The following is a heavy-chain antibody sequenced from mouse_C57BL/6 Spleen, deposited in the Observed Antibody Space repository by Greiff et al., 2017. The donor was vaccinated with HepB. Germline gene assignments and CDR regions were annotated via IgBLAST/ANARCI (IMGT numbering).Heavy chain of an antibody. V-gene: IGHV1-50*01. J-gene: IGHJ2*01. Sequence: VQLQQPGAELVKPGASVKLSCKASGYTFTSYWMQWVKQRPGQGLEWIGEIDPSDSYTNYNQKFKGKATLTVDTSSSTAYMQLSSLTSEDSAVYYCARWGGGYFDYWGQGTTLTVSS. CDR2: IDPSDSYT. CDR1: GYTFTSYW. CDR3: ARWGGGYFDY.